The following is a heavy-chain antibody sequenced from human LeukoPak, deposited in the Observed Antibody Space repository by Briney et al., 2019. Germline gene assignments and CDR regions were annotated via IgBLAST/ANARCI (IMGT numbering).Heavy chain of an antibody. CDR3: ATTRFFNWLLTGENDY. CDR2: IYGGGDNI. CDR1: GFTFSHYA. V-gene: IGHV3-23*01. J-gene: IGHJ4*02. D-gene: IGHD3/OR15-3a*01. Sequence: GGSLRLSCAASGFTFSHYAMIWVRQAPGKGLEWVSAIYGGGDNILYAESVKGRFTISRDNSKNTLFLQMNSLRADDTAVYYCATTRFFNWLLTGENDYWGQGILVTVSS.